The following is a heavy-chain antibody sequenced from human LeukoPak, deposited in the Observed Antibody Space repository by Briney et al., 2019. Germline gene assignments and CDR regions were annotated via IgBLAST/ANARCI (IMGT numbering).Heavy chain of an antibody. Sequence: GGSLRLSCAASGFTFSSYSMNWVRQAPGKGLEWVSSISSSSSYIYYADSVKGRFTISRDNAKNSLYLQMNSLRAEDTAVYYCARVNGDYVSPYYYYYMDVWGKGTTVTVSS. V-gene: IGHV3-21*01. J-gene: IGHJ6*03. CDR2: ISSSSSYI. CDR1: GFTFSSYS. D-gene: IGHD4-17*01. CDR3: ARVNGDYVSPYYYYYMDV.